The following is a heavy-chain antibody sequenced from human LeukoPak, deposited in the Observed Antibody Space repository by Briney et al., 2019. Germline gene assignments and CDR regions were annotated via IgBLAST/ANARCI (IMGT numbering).Heavy chain of an antibody. CDR1: GFTVSSNY. Sequence: GGSLRLSCAASGFTVSSNYMSWVRQAPGKGLEWVSVIYSGGSTYYADSVKGRFTISRDNSKNTLYLQMNSLRAEDTAVYYCATPVGYYYYYMDVWGKGTTVTVFS. CDR2: IYSGGST. CDR3: ATPVGYYYYYMDV. D-gene: IGHD1-26*01. J-gene: IGHJ6*03. V-gene: IGHV3-66*02.